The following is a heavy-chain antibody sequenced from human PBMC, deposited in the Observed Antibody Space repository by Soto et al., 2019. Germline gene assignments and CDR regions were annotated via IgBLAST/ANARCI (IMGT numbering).Heavy chain of an antibody. CDR3: AKMSGDSGS. CDR2: IDKTGGVT. D-gene: IGHD4-17*01. V-gene: IGHV3-23*01. Sequence: EVQFLESGGGLVQPGGSLRLSCAVSGFTFSNHAVTWVRQAPRKGLEWVSTIDKTGGVTNYADSVKGRFTISRDNSKNTMYLQMSSLKVEDTAVYYCAKMSGDSGSWGQGTLVTVSS. J-gene: IGHJ4*02. CDR1: GFTFSNHA.